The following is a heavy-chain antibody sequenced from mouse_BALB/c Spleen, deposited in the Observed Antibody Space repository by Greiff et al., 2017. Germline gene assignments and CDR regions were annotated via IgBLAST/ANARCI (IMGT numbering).Heavy chain of an antibody. CDR2: ISSGSSTI. J-gene: IGHJ2*01. CDR3: ARSGSSGYDYFDY. V-gene: IGHV5-17*02. CDR1: GFTFSSFG. D-gene: IGHD3-1*01. Sequence: EVHLVESGGGLVQPGGSRKLSCAASGFTFSSFGMHWVRQAPEKGLEWVAYISSGSSTIYYADTVKGRFTISRDNPKNTLFLQMTSLRSEDTAMYYCARSGSSGYDYFDYWGQGTTLTVSS.